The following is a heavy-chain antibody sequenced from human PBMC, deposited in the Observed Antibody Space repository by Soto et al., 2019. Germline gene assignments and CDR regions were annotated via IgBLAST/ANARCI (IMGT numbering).Heavy chain of an antibody. V-gene: IGHV4-34*01. CDR1: GGSFSGYY. J-gene: IGHJ4*02. CDR3: ARGPYGDFHADY. CDR2: INHSGST. Sequence: SETLSLTCAVYGGSFSGYYWSWIRQPPGKGLEWIGEINHSGSTNYNPSLKSRVTISVDTSKNQFSLKLSSVTAADTAVYYCARGPYGDFHADYWGQGTLVTVSS. D-gene: IGHD4-17*01.